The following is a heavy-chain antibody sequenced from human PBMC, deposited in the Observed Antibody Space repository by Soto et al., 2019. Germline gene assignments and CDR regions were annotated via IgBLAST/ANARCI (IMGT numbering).Heavy chain of an antibody. V-gene: IGHV3-15*07. CDR1: GFTFSNAW. CDR3: TSALWFGDLLKVY. CDR2: IKSKTDGGTT. Sequence: AGGSLRLSCAASGFTFSNAWMNWVRQAPGKGLEWVGRIKSKTDGGTTDYAAPVKGRFTISRDDSKNTVYLQMNSLKTEDTGVYYCTSALWFGDLLKVYWGQGALVTVSS. D-gene: IGHD3-10*01. J-gene: IGHJ4*02.